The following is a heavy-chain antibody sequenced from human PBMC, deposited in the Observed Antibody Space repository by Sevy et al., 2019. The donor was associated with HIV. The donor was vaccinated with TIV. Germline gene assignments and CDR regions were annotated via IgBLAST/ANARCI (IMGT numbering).Heavy chain of an antibody. CDR2: ISSGSSYI. V-gene: IGHV3-21*01. Sequence: GGSLRLSCAASGFTFSNYFINWVRQAPGKGLEWVSSISSGSSYIFYADSVKGRFTISRDNAKNSLYLHMNSLRAEDTAVYYCARGDYYRFLYYFDYWGPGTLVTVSS. CDR1: GFTFSNYF. CDR3: ARGDYYRFLYYFDY. D-gene: IGHD3-10*01. J-gene: IGHJ4*02.